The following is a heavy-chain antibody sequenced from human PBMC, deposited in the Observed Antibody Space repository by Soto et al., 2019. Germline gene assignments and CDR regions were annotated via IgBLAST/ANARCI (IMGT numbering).Heavy chain of an antibody. CDR1: GGSFSGYY. V-gene: IGHV4-34*01. Sequence: QVQLQQWGAGLLKPSETLSLTCAVYGGSFSGYYWSWIRQPPGKGLEWIGEINHSGSTNYNPSLKSRVTISGDTSKNPLSLKLSSVTAADTAVYYCARVTGRYYYGMDVWGQGTTVTVSS. CDR3: ARVTGRYYYGMDV. J-gene: IGHJ6*02. CDR2: INHSGST.